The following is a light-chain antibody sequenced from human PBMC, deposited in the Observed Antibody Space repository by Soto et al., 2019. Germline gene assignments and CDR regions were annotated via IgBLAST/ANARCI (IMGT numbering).Light chain of an antibody. CDR1: QSLLYSDGNSY. CDR3: MQDRHPPRT. Sequence: DIVMTQSPLSLPVTPGEPASISCRSSQSLLYSDGNSYLDRYLQKTGQPPQLLIYRASTRSSGVADRFSGSGSGTDFTLEIRRVEDEDVGVYYCMQDRHPPRTFGQGTKVEIK. J-gene: IGKJ1*01. CDR2: RAS. V-gene: IGKV2-28*01.